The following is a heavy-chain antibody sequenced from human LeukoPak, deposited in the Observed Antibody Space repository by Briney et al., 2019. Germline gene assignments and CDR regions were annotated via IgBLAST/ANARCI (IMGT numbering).Heavy chain of an antibody. J-gene: IGHJ5*02. CDR1: GYSISSGYF. D-gene: IGHD6-13*01. CDR3: ARAYSSSWYFNWFDP. Sequence: PSETLSLTCTVSGYSISSGYFWGWLRQPPGKGLEWIGTIYHSGSTYYNASLESRVTISVDTSKNQFSLKLSSVTAADTAVYYCARAYSSSWYFNWFDPWGQGTLVTVSS. CDR2: IYHSGST. V-gene: IGHV4-38-2*02.